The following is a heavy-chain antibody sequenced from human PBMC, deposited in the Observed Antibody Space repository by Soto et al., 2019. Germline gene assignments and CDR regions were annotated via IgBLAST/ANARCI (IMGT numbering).Heavy chain of an antibody. CDR1: GLPFRSFA. J-gene: IGHJ6*02. CDR3: AKADDFWSGYHIYYYYGMDV. V-gene: IGHV3-23*01. Sequence: AGGSLSLSCAPSGLPFRSFALSWVRQPQGKGLEWVQGISGSGGRTYYADSVKGRFTISRDNSKHTLYLQMNSLRAEDTAVYYCAKADDFWSGYHIYYYYGMDVWGQGTTVTVSS. D-gene: IGHD3-3*01. CDR2: ISGSGGRT.